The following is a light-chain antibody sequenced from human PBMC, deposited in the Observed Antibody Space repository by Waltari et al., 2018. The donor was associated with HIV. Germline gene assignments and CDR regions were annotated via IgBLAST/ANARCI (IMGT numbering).Light chain of an antibody. J-gene: IGLJ3*02. V-gene: IGLV1-44*01. CDR3: AAWDVSLSGLWV. CDR1: SSTIGTNT. Sequence: QSVMTQPPSASATPGQTVTISCSGSSSTIGTNTVNWYQQLPGTAPKLLIYHNHQRPSGVPDRFSGSKSGTSASLAISGLQSEDEAAYYCAAWDVSLSGLWVFGGGTKLTVL. CDR2: HNH.